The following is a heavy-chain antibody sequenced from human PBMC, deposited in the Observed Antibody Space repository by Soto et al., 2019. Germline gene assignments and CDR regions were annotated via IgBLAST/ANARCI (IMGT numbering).Heavy chain of an antibody. V-gene: IGHV3-53*04. D-gene: IGHD6-19*01. J-gene: IGHJ4*02. Sequence: EVQLVESGGGLVQPGGSLRLSCTVSGFSVSSNRLGWVRQAPAKGLEWASVISSGGNTDYADSVRGRFTISRDSSRNTVYLQMNSLRPEDTAVYYCARVQSDSNVWYHFDYWGRGTLVTVSS. CDR2: ISSGGNT. CDR3: ARVQSDSNVWYHFDY. CDR1: GFSVSSNR.